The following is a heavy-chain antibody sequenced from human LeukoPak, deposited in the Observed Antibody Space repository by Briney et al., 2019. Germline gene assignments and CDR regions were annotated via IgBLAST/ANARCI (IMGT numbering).Heavy chain of an antibody. Sequence: SETLSLTCTVSSGSISSYYWSWIRQPPGKGLEWIGYIYYSGSTNYNPSLKSRVTISVDTSKNQFSLKLSSVTAADTAVYYCARDQDWYSGNTGGMDVWGQGTTVTVSS. CDR2: IYYSGST. CDR3: ARDQDWYSGNTGGMDV. V-gene: IGHV4-59*01. J-gene: IGHJ6*02. CDR1: SGSISSYY. D-gene: IGHD1-26*01.